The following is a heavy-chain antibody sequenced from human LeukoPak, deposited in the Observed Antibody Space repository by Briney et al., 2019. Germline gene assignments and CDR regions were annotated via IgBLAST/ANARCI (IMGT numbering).Heavy chain of an antibody. D-gene: IGHD4-17*01. J-gene: IGHJ5*02. Sequence: SETLSLTCTVSGGSISSSSYYWGWIRQPPGKGLEWIGSIYYSGITYYNPSLESRVTILVDTSKNQFPLKLSSVTAADTAVYYCARLGAYGDYFPRWFDPWGQGTLVTVSS. CDR2: IYYSGIT. CDR1: GGSISSSSYY. V-gene: IGHV4-39*01. CDR3: ARLGAYGDYFPRWFDP.